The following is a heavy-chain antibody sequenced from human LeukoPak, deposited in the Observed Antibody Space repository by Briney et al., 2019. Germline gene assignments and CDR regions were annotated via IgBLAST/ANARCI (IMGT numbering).Heavy chain of an antibody. CDR1: GGSISNYY. V-gene: IGHV4-59*01. CDR2: IYYSGST. Sequence: SETLSLTCTVSGGSISNYYWSWIRQPPGKGLEWIGYIYYSGSTNYNPSLKSRVTISVDTSKNQFSLKLSSVTAEDTAVYYCASHSYYVDPWGQGTLVTVSS. J-gene: IGHJ5*02. D-gene: IGHD3-3*01. CDR3: ASHSYYVDP.